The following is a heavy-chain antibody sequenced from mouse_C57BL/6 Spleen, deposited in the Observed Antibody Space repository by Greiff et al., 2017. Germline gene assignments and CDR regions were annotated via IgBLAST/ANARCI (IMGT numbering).Heavy chain of an antibody. CDR3: AHYYGSVWYFDV. V-gene: IGHV1-39*01. CDR1: GYSFTYYN. Sequence: EVQLQQSGPELVKPGASVKISCKASGYSFTYYNMNWVKQRNGKSLEWIGVINPNYGTTSYNQKFKGKATLTVDQSSSTAYMQLNSLTSEDSAVYDCAHYYGSVWYFDVWGTGTTVTVSS. D-gene: IGHD1-1*01. CDR2: INPNYGTT. J-gene: IGHJ1*03.